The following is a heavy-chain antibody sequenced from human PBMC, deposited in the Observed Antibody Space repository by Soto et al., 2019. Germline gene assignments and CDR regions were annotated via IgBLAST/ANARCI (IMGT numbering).Heavy chain of an antibody. CDR2: IYYSGST. CDR3: ARAFQNYEGSYFDY. CDR1: GGSISSGGYY. Sequence: SETLSLTCTVSGGSISSGGYYWSWIRQHPGKGLEWIGYIYYSGSTYYNPSLKSRVTISVDTSKNQFSLKLSSVTAADTAVYYCARAFQNYEGSYFDYWGQGTLVTVSS. D-gene: IGHD1-7*01. V-gene: IGHV4-31*03. J-gene: IGHJ4*02.